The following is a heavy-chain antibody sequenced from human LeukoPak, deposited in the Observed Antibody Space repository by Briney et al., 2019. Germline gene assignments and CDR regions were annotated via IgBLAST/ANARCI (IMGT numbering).Heavy chain of an antibody. CDR1: GYSFATFD. CDR2: MNPNTGNT. J-gene: IGHJ6*03. D-gene: IGHD7-27*01. V-gene: IGHV1-8*03. Sequence: ASVKVSCKASGYSFATFDINWVRHATGPGLEWMGWMNPNTGNTGFEGKFQGRVTITGNTSISTVYMDLTSLTSDDTAVYYCARGPLTGEHYHYYMDVWGTGTTITVSS. CDR3: ARGPLTGEHYHYYMDV.